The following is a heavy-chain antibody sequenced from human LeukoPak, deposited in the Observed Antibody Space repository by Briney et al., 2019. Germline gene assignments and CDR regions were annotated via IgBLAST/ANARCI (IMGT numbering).Heavy chain of an antibody. V-gene: IGHV4-59*01. CDR2: IYYSGST. D-gene: IGHD1-26*01. Sequence: RPSETLSLTCTVSGGSISSYYWSWIRQPPGKGLGWIGYIYYSGSTNYNPSLKSRVTISVDTSKNQFSLKLSSVTAADTAVYYCARGTYSGSYYFDYWGQGTLVTVSS. CDR1: GGSISSYY. CDR3: ARGTYSGSYYFDY. J-gene: IGHJ4*02.